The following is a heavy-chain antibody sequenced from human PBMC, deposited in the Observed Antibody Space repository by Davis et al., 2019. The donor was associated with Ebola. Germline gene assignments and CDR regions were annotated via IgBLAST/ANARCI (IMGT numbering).Heavy chain of an antibody. D-gene: IGHD6-13*01. Sequence: PGGSLRLPCAASGFTFSDYYMSWTRQAPGKGLEWVSYISSSSTAIYYADPVKGRFTISRDNAKNSLYLQMNSLRAEDTAVYYCARFPIAEFDYWGQGTLVTVSS. CDR3: ARFPIAEFDY. V-gene: IGHV3-11*01. CDR2: ISSSSTAI. J-gene: IGHJ4*02. CDR1: GFTFSDYY.